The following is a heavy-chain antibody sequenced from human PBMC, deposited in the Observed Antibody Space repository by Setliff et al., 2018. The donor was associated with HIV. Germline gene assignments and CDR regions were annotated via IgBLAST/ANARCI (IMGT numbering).Heavy chain of an antibody. CDR3: TTGPESSYGYRKDN. CDR1: GYIFPDYY. CDR2: IDPDRGDT. J-gene: IGHJ4*02. V-gene: IGHV1-69-2*01. D-gene: IGHD5-18*01. Sequence: ASVKVSCKVSGYIFPDYYMQWVRQAPGKGLERMGRIDPDRGDTVYAEKFQGRVTITADRSTDTAYLQMNSLKTEDTAVYYCTTGPESSYGYRKDNWGQGTLVTVSS.